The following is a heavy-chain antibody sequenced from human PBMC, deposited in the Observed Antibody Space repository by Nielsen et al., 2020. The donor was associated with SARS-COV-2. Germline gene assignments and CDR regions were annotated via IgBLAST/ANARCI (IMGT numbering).Heavy chain of an antibody. D-gene: IGHD3-3*01. CDR3: AKDVWSGAHQIGPDY. CDR2: ISRDGSDT. CDR1: GFTFTNYG. V-gene: IGHV3-30*18. J-gene: IGHJ4*02. Sequence: GGSLRLSCAASGFTFTNYGMHWVRQVAGKGLEWVAIISRDGSDTFYVDSVKGRFTISRDNSKNTVCLQMNSLRAEDTAVYHCAKDVWSGAHQIGPDYWGQGTLVTVSS.